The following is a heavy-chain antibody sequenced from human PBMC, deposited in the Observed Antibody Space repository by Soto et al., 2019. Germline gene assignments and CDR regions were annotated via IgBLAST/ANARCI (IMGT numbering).Heavy chain of an antibody. Sequence: PSETLSLTCAVSGGSISSGGYSWSWIRQPPGKGLEWIGYIYHSGSTYYNPSLKSRVTISVDRSKNQFSLKLSSVTAADTAVYYCARAHITIFGVGWFDPWGQGTLVTVSS. J-gene: IGHJ5*02. CDR1: GGSISSGGYS. CDR3: ARAHITIFGVGWFDP. V-gene: IGHV4-30-2*01. CDR2: IYHSGST. D-gene: IGHD3-3*01.